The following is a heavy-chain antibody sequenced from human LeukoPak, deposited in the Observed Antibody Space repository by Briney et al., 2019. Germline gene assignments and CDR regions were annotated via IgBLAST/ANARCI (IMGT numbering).Heavy chain of an antibody. V-gene: IGHV1-2*02. CDR1: VYTFIDYY. CDR2: INPNSGDT. D-gene: IGHD3-3*01. Sequence: ASVKVSSKASVYTFIDYYMHWVRQAPGQGLEWMGWINPNSGDTKYAQKFQGRVTMTRDTSISTAYMELSRLRSDDTAVYYCARDTARITIFGVAKYMDVWGKGTTVTVSS. J-gene: IGHJ6*03. CDR3: ARDTARITIFGVAKYMDV.